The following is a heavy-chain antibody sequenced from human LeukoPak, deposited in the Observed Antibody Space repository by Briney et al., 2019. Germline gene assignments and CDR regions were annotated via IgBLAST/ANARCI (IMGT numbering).Heavy chain of an antibody. CDR1: GFTFRNAW. CDR3: STRNFYGSGSYFYYYGMDV. CDR2: IKTKTDGGTT. Sequence: TGGSLRLSCAASGFTFRNAWMNWVRQAPGKGLEWVGRIKTKTDGGTTDYAAPVKGRFTISRDDSKNTLYLQLNSLKTEDTAMYYCSTRNFYGSGSYFYYYGMDVWGQGTTVTVSS. J-gene: IGHJ6*02. D-gene: IGHD3-10*01. V-gene: IGHV3-15*01.